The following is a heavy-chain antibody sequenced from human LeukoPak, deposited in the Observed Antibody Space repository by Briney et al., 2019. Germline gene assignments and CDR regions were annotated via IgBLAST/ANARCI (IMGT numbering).Heavy chain of an antibody. J-gene: IGHJ4*02. Sequence: GGSLRLSCTASGFTFGDYAMSWVRQAPGKGLEWVGFIRSKAYGGTTEYAASVKGRFTISRDDSKSFAYLQMNSLKTEDTAVYYCTRDRPYDLSELGYCSSTSCYGFDYWGQGTLVTVSS. D-gene: IGHD2-2*01. CDR1: GFTFGDYA. V-gene: IGHV3-49*04. CDR2: IRSKAYGGTT. CDR3: TRDRPYDLSELGYCSSTSCYGFDY.